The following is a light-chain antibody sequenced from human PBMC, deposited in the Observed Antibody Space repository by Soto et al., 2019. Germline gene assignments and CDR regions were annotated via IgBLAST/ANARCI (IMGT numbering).Light chain of an antibody. CDR3: CYFALGSALV. V-gene: IGLV2-23*01. CDR1: SSDVGSYNL. CDR2: EGS. J-gene: IGLJ3*02. Sequence: QSVLTQPASASGSPGHSITISCTGSSSDVGSYNLVSWYKQHPGNAPKLMISEGSKRPSGVYIRFFGSKSVNTASLTLSGLQAEDEAYYYFCYFALGSALVVGVVTTLTVL.